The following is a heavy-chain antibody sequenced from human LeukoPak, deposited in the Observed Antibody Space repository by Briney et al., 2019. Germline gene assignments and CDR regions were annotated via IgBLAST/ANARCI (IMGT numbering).Heavy chain of an antibody. Sequence: GASVKVSCKASGYTFTGYYMHWVRQAPGQRLEWMGWINAGNGNTKYSQKFQGRVTITRDTSASTAYMELSSLRSEDTAVYYCARGPALGRYCSGGGCYFDWFDPWGQGTLVTVSS. CDR1: GYTFTGYY. V-gene: IGHV1-3*01. D-gene: IGHD2-15*01. J-gene: IGHJ5*02. CDR3: ARGPALGRYCSGGGCYFDWFDP. CDR2: INAGNGNT.